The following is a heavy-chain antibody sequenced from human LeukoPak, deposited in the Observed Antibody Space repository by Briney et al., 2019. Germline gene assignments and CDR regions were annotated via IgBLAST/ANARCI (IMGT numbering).Heavy chain of an antibody. CDR1: GYTFTSYD. V-gene: IGHV1-8*01. Sequence: ASVKVSCKASGYTFTSYDINWVRQATGQGLEWMGWMNPNSGNTGYAQKLQGRVTMTTDTSTSTAYMELRSLRSEDTAVYYCARDGIWYYYYYGMDVWGQGTTVTVSS. CDR2: MNPNSGNT. D-gene: IGHD1-26*01. CDR3: ARDGIWYYYYYGMDV. J-gene: IGHJ6*02.